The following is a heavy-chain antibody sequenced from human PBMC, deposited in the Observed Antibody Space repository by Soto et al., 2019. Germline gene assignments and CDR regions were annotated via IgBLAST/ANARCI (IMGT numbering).Heavy chain of an antibody. V-gene: IGHV1-69*06. CDR1: EGTFSSYA. Sequence: SVKVSCKASEGTFSSYAISWVRQAPGQGLERMGGIIPIFGTANYAQKFQGRVTITADKSTSTAYMELSSLRSEDTAVYYCARPSSSSDYYGMDVWVQGTTVTVSS. J-gene: IGHJ6*02. CDR3: ARPSSSSDYYGMDV. CDR2: IIPIFGTA. D-gene: IGHD6-6*01.